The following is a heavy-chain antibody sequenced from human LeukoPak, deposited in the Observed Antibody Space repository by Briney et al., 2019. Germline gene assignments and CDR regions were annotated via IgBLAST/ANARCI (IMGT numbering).Heavy chain of an antibody. J-gene: IGHJ4*02. CDR2: IYSGGST. CDR3: ARDRY. Sequence: GGSLRLSCAASGFTFSDYYMSWVRQAPGKGLEWVSVIYSGGSTYYADSVKGRFTISRDNSKNTLYLQMNSLRAEDTAVYYCARDRYWGQGTLVTVSS. CDR1: GFTFSDYY. V-gene: IGHV3-53*01.